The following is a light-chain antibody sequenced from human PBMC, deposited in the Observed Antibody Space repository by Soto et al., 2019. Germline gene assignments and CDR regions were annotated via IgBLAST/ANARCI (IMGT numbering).Light chain of an antibody. CDR1: QSVSSR. J-gene: IGKJ2*01. V-gene: IGKV3-15*01. CDR3: QQYNEWPPYT. Sequence: EIVMTQSPAPLSVSPGESATLSCRSGQSVSSRLAWYQQKPGQAPRLLIYGASIRATGIPGRFSGSGSGTEFTLTISSLQSEDAAVYYCQQYNEWPPYTFGQGTKVDIK. CDR2: GAS.